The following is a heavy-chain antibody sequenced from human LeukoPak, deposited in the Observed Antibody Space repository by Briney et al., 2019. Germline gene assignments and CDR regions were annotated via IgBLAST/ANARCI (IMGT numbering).Heavy chain of an antibody. V-gene: IGHV5-51*01. CDR1: GYSFTSYW. CDR3: ARGHSSGYYYSSFDY. CDR2: IYPGDSDT. J-gene: IGHJ4*02. D-gene: IGHD3-22*01. Sequence: GESLKISCKGSGYSFTSYWIGWVRQMPGEGLEWMGIIYPGDSDTRYSPSFQGQVTISADKSISTAYLQWSSLKASDTAMYYCARGHSSGYYYSSFDYWGQGTLVTVSS.